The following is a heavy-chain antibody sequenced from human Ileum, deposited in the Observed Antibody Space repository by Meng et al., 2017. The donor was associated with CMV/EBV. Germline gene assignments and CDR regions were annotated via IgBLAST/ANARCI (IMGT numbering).Heavy chain of an antibody. V-gene: IGHV3-72*01. D-gene: IGHD3/OR15-3a*01. Sequence: EVKVVEAWGGPAQPGGSLRLSCAVSGLSISDHFMDYIRQAPGKGLEWVARTKDKVNNYITEYAASVKGRFTISRDNSKSTLYLQMNSLRAEDAALYYCARSPRWGWSLDLDYWGQGSLVTVSS. CDR2: TKDKVNNYIT. J-gene: IGHJ4*02. CDR1: GLSISDHF. CDR3: ARSPRWGWSLDLDY.